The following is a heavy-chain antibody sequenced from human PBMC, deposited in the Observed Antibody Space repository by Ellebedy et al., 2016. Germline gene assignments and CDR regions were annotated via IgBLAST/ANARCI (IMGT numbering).Heavy chain of an antibody. J-gene: IGHJ6*04. Sequence: GESLKISXAASGFTFSSYWMSWVRQAPGKGLEWVANIKQDGSEKYYVDSVKGRFTISRDNAKNSLYLQMNSLRAEDTAVYYCARECRSTSCYGMDVWGKGTTVTVSS. CDR1: GFTFSSYW. CDR3: ARECRSTSCYGMDV. CDR2: IKQDGSEK. V-gene: IGHV3-7*01. D-gene: IGHD2-2*01.